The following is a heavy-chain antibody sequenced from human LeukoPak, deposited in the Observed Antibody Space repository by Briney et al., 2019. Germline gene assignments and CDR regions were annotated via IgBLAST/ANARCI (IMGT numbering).Heavy chain of an antibody. CDR1: GFTFSSYG. D-gene: IGHD3-10*01. CDR3: AREAYGSGSPYFDY. J-gene: IGHJ4*02. CDR2: IWYDGSNK. Sequence: GRSLRLSCAASGFTFSSYGMHWVRQAPGKGLEWVAVIWYDGSNKYYADSVKGRFTISRDNSKNTLYLQMNSLRAEDTAVYYCAREAYGSGSPYFDYWGQGTLATVSS. V-gene: IGHV3-33*01.